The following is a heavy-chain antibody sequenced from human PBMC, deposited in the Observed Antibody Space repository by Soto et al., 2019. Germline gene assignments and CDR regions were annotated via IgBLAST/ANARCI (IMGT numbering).Heavy chain of an antibody. V-gene: IGHV4-59*01. J-gene: IGHJ6*02. CDR3: ARANYFDI. CDR2: IYYTGST. Sequence: SETLSLTCTVSGGSISRYYWTWIRQSPGKGLEWIGNIYYTGSTNYSPSLKSRVTISLDTSKNQFSLKLRSVTAADTAVYYCARANYFDIWGQGTTVTVSS. CDR1: GGSISRYY. D-gene: IGHD3-22*01.